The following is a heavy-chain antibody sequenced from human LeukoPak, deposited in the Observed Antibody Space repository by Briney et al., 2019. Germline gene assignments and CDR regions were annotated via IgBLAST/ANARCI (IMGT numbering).Heavy chain of an antibody. CDR1: GGSFSGYY. J-gene: IGHJ4*02. V-gene: IGHV4-34*01. Sequence: EASETLSLTCAVYGGSFSGYYWSWIRQPPGKGLEWIGEINHRGSTNYNPSLKSRVTISVDTSKNQFSLKLSYVTAADTAVYYCARGPTKCSGGSCYRSYFDYWGQGTLVHVSS. D-gene: IGHD2-15*01. CDR2: INHRGST. CDR3: ARGPTKCSGGSCYRSYFDY.